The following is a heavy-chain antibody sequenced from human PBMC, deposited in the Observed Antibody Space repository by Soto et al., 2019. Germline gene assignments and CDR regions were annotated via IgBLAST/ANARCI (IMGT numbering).Heavy chain of an antibody. J-gene: IGHJ4*02. CDR2: ISAYNGNT. CDR1: GYTFTSYG. D-gene: IGHD3-3*01. Sequence: QVQLVQSGAEVKKPGASVKVSCKASGYTFTSYGISWVRQAPGQGLEWMGWISAYNGNTNYAQKLQGRVTMTTDTSTSTAYMELRSLRSDDTAVYYCARGLYDFWSGYYRGYTDYWGQGTLVTVSS. V-gene: IGHV1-18*01. CDR3: ARGLYDFWSGYYRGYTDY.